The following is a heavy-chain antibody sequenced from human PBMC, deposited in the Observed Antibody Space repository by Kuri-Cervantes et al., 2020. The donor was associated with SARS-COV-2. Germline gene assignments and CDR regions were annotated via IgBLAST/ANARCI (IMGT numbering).Heavy chain of an antibody. CDR2: IYYSGST. J-gene: IGHJ4*02. CDR3: VREGPNMITFGGANAFDF. D-gene: IGHD3-16*01. CDR1: GGSISSGDYY. V-gene: IGHV4-30-4*08. Sequence: SETLSLTCTVSGGSISSGDYYWSWIRQPPGKGLEWIGYIYYSGSTKYNPSLKSRVAISVDTSKNQFSLNLSSMTAADTAVYYCVREGPNMITFGGANAFDFWGQGALVTVSS.